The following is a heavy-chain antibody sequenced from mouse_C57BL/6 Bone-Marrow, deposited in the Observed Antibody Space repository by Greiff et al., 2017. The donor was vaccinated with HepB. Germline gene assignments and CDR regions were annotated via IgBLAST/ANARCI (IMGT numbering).Heavy chain of an antibody. Sequence: QVHVKQPGAELVKPGASVKLSCKASGYTFTSYWMHWVKQRPGQGLEWIGMIHPNSGSTNYNEKFKSKATLTVDKSSSTAYMQLSSLTSEDSAFYYCARDYGSAWFAYWGQGTLVTVSA. CDR1: GYTFTSYW. V-gene: IGHV1-64*01. J-gene: IGHJ3*01. CDR3: ARDYGSAWFAY. D-gene: IGHD1-1*01. CDR2: IHPNSGST.